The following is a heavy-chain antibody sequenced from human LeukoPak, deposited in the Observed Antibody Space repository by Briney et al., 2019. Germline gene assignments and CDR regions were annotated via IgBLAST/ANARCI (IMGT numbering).Heavy chain of an antibody. CDR3: ARDIYDSSGYYYFQH. V-gene: IGHV1-2*02. CDR1: GYTFTGYY. Sequence: EASVKVSCKASGYTFTGYYMHWVRQAPGQGLEWMGWINPNSGGTNYAQKFQGRVTMTRDTSISTAYMELSRLRSDDTAVYYCARDIYDSSGYYYFQHWGQGTLVTVSS. D-gene: IGHD3-22*01. CDR2: INPNSGGT. J-gene: IGHJ1*01.